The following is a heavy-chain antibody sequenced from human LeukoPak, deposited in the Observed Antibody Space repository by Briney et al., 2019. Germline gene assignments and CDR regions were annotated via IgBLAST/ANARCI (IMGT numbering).Heavy chain of an antibody. CDR2: IIPILGIA. D-gene: IGHD3-9*01. CDR3: AVIDWLDY. V-gene: IGHV1-69*04. Sequence: ASAKVSCKASGYTFTSYGISWVRQAPGQGLEWMGRIIPILGIANYAQKFQGRVTITADKSTSTAYMELSSLRSEDTAVYYCAVIDWLDYWGQGTLVTVSS. CDR1: GYTFTSYG. J-gene: IGHJ4*02.